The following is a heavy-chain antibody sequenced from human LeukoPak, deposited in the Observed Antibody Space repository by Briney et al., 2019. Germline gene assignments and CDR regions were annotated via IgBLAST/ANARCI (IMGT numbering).Heavy chain of an antibody. D-gene: IGHD6-19*01. J-gene: IGHJ1*01. V-gene: IGHV1-18*01. CDR3: ARDDSSGWYDTAEYFQH. Sequence: ASVKVSCKASGYTFTSYGISWVRQAPGQGLEWMGWTSAYNGNTNYAQKLQGRVTMTTDTSTSIAYMELRSLRSDDTAVYYCARDDSSGWYDTAEYFQHWGQGTLVTVSS. CDR1: GYTFTSYG. CDR2: TSAYNGNT.